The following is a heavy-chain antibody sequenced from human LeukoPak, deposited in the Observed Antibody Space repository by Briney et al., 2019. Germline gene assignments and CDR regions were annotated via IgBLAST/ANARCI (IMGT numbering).Heavy chain of an antibody. D-gene: IGHD4-23*01. J-gene: IGHJ4*02. CDR1: GFTFSSYA. CDR2: ISYDGGNK. Sequence: PGRSLRLSCAASGFTFSSYAMHWVRQAPGKGLEWVAVISYDGGNKYYADSVKGRFTISRDNSKNTLYLQMNSLRAEDTAVYYCARDGYGGNSYFDYWGQGTLVTVSS. V-gene: IGHV3-30-3*01. CDR3: ARDGYGGNSYFDY.